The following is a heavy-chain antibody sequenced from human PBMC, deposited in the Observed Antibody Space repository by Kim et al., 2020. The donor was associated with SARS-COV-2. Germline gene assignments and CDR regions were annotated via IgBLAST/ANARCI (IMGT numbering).Heavy chain of an antibody. Sequence: ASVKVSCKASGYTFTSYAMHWVRQAPGQRLEWMGWINAGNGNTKYSQKFQGRVTITRDTSASTAYMELSSLRSEDTAVYYCAREKVSLLGDYYDSSGYYGGVWYYYYGMDVWGQGTTVTVSS. CDR3: AREKVSLLGDYYDSSGYYGGVWYYYYGMDV. CDR2: INAGNGNT. D-gene: IGHD3-22*01. CDR1: GYTFTSYA. V-gene: IGHV1-3*01. J-gene: IGHJ6*02.